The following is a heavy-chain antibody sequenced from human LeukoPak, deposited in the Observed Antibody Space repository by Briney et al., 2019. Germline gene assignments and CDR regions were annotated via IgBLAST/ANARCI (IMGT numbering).Heavy chain of an antibody. V-gene: IGHV1-2*04. J-gene: IGHJ3*02. CDR1: GYTFTGYY. CDR2: INPNSGGT. CDR3: AREQEWELLGEAFDI. Sequence: ASVKVSCKASGYTFTGYYMHWVRQAPGQGLEWMGWINPNSGGTTSAQKFQGWVNMTRETDISTAYTELSRLRSDDTAVYYCAREQEWELLGEAFDIWGQGTMVTVSS. D-gene: IGHD1-26*01.